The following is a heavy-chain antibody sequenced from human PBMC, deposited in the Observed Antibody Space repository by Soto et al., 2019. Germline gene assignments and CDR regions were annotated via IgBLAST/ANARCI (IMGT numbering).Heavy chain of an antibody. D-gene: IGHD6-6*01. Sequence: SVKVSCKASGGTFSSYAISWVRQAPGQGLEWMGGIIPIFGTANYAQRFQGRVTITADESTSTAYMELSSLRSEDTAVYYCARSPSSSYSWFDPWGQGTLVTVSS. CDR2: IIPIFGTA. CDR1: GGTFSSYA. V-gene: IGHV1-69*13. J-gene: IGHJ5*02. CDR3: ARSPSSSYSWFDP.